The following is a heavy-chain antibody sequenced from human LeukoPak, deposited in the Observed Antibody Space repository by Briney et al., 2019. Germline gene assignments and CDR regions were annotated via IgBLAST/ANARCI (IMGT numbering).Heavy chain of an antibody. Sequence: GGSLRLSCAASGFTFSNYWMIWVRQASGKGLEWVGNIKQDGSEKRYADSVRGRFSISRDNAQTSLYLQMNSLRAEDTAVYYCARASDPWLQLTWGQGTLVTVSS. CDR2: IKQDGSEK. V-gene: IGHV3-7*05. CDR1: GFTFSNYW. J-gene: IGHJ5*02. D-gene: IGHD5-24*01. CDR3: ARASDPWLQLT.